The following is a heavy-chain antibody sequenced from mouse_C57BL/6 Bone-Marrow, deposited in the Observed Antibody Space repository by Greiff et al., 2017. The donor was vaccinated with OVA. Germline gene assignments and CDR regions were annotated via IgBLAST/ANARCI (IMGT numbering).Heavy chain of an antibody. Sequence: VQLQQSGAELVKPGASVKLSCKASGYTFTSYWMHWVKQRPGQGLEWIGMIHPNSGSTNYNEKFKSKSTLTVDKSSSTAYMQLSSLTSEDSAVYYFSCSPWFAYWGQGTLVTVSA. J-gene: IGHJ3*01. CDR3: SCSPWFAY. V-gene: IGHV1-64*01. CDR1: GYTFTSYW. D-gene: IGHD1-1*01. CDR2: IHPNSGST.